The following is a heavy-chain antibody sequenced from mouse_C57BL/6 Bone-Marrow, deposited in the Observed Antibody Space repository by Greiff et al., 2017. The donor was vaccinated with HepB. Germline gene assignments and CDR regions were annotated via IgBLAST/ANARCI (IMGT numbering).Heavy chain of an antibody. Sequence: VKLVESGPGLVAPSQSLSITCTVSGFSLTSYGVDWVRQSPGKGLEWLGVIWGVGSTNYNSALKSRLSISKDNSKSQVFLKMNSLQTDDTAMYYCASGNPPFAYWGQGTLVTVSA. CDR2: IWGVGST. CDR1: GFSLTSYG. J-gene: IGHJ3*01. V-gene: IGHV2-6*01. CDR3: ASGNPPFAY.